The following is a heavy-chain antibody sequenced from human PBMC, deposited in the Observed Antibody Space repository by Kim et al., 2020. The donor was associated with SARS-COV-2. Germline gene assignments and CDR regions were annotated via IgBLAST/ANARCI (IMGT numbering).Heavy chain of an antibody. Sequence: GGSLRLSCAASGINFSDRHMSWIRQAPGKGLEWVSYISPTGYAAYADSVKGRFTISRGNSKQSLYLQMHSLRAEDTAVYYCAGAPREVDEWGQGTLGSV. CDR3: AGAPREVDE. D-gene: IGHD1-26*01. V-gene: IGHV3-11*01. J-gene: IGHJ4*02. CDR1: GINFSDRH. CDR2: ISPTGYA.